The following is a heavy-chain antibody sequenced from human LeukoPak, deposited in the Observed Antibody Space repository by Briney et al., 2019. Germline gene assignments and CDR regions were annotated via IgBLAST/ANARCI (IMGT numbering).Heavy chain of an antibody. J-gene: IGHJ4*02. CDR2: IYRGGNI. Sequence: PGGSLRLSCAASGFTVSNNYMRWVRQAPGKGLEWVSFIYRGGNIYYADSVKGRFTLSRDDSKNTLYLQMNSLRAEDTAVYYCARVRDYGDYFNYWGQGTLVTVSS. CDR3: ARVRDYGDYFNY. D-gene: IGHD4-17*01. CDR1: GFTVSNNY. V-gene: IGHV3-66*01.